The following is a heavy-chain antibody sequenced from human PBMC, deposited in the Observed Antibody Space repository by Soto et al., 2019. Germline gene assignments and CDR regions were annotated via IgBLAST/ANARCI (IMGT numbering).Heavy chain of an antibody. D-gene: IGHD2-2*02. J-gene: IGHJ6*02. V-gene: IGHV4-34*01. Sequence: SETLSLTCAVYGGPLSGYYWSWIRQPPGKGLEWIGEINHSGTTNYNPSLKSRVAMSSDTSNNQLSLKLSSVTAADTAVYYCARDRPASIRGYDYYYGMDVWGQGTTVTVSS. CDR1: GGPLSGYY. CDR2: INHSGTT. CDR3: ARDRPASIRGYDYYYGMDV.